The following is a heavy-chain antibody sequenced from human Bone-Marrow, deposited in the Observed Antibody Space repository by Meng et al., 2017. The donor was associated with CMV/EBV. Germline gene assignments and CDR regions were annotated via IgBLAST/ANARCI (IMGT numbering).Heavy chain of an antibody. J-gene: IGHJ5*02. CDR2: IYYSGST. Sequence: SETLSLTCAVYGGSFSSYYWSWIRQPPGKGLEWIGYIYYSGSTNYNPSLKSRVTISVDTSKNQFSLKLSSVTAADTAVYYCARLEMATILASGNWFDPWGQGTLVTVSS. CDR3: ARLEMATILASGNWFDP. D-gene: IGHD5-24*01. V-gene: IGHV4-59*01. CDR1: GGSFSSYY.